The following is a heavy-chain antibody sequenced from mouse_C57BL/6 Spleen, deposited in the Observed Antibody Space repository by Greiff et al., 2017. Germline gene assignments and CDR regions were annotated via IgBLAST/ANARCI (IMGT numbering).Heavy chain of an antibody. J-gene: IGHJ3*01. CDR1: GYAFSSYW. D-gene: IGHD3-2*02. Sequence: VQLQQSGAELVKPGASVKISCKASGYAFSSYWMNWVKQRPGKGLEWIGQIYPGAGDTNYNGQFKGKATLTADKSSSTAYMQLSSLTAEDSAVYFCARSGSGYSAWFAYWGQGTLVTVSA. CDR3: ARSGSGYSAWFAY. V-gene: IGHV1-80*01. CDR2: IYPGAGDT.